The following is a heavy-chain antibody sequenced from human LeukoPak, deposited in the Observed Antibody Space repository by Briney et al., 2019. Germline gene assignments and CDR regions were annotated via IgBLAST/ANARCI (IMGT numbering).Heavy chain of an antibody. CDR3: ARWIGYYDSSGYAY. D-gene: IGHD3-22*01. CDR2: ISAYNGNT. V-gene: IGHV1-18*01. J-gene: IGHJ4*02. CDR1: GYTFTSYG. Sequence: ASVKVSCKASGYTFTSYGISWVRQAPGQGLEWMGWISAYNGNTNYAQKLQGRVTMTTDTSTSTAYMELRSLRSDDTAVYYCARWIGYYDSSGYAYWGQGTLVTVSS.